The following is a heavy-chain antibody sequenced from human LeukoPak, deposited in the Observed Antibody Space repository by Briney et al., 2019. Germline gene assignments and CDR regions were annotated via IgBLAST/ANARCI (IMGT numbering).Heavy chain of an antibody. D-gene: IGHD6-13*01. Sequence: ASQTLSLTCAISGDSVSSNSATWNWIRQSPSRGLEWLGRTYYRSKWYNEYAVSVKSPITINPDTSKNQFSLQLNSVTPEDTAVYYCARGPAGTGAFDIWGQGTMVTVSS. CDR3: ARGPAGTGAFDI. J-gene: IGHJ3*02. CDR2: TYYRSKWYN. CDR1: GDSVSSNSAT. V-gene: IGHV6-1*01.